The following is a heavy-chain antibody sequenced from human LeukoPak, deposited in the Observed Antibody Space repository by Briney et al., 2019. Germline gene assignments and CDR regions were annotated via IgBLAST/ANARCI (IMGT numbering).Heavy chain of an antibody. CDR2: ISYDGSKK. Sequence: GGSLRLSCAASGFTFSSYAMHWVRQAPGKGLEWVAVISYDGSKKYYADSVKGRFTISRDNSKNTLYLQMNSLRAEDTAVYYCARGGVYGMDVWGQGTTVTVSS. CDR1: GFTFSSYA. V-gene: IGHV3-30-3*01. D-gene: IGHD1-26*01. CDR3: ARGGVYGMDV. J-gene: IGHJ6*02.